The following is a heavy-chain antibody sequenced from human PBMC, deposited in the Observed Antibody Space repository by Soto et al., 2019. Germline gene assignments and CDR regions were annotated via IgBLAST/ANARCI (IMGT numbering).Heavy chain of an antibody. CDR2: IYWDDDK. D-gene: IGHD7-27*01. V-gene: IGHV2-5*02. Sequence: QITLKESGPTLVKPTQTLTLTCTFSGFSLSTTGVGVGWIRQPPGKALACLALIYWDDDKRYSPSFSNRLTITKDTSKNQVVLTMTNMHPVDTGTYFCAYRPSLDWGHFDSWGQGTLVTVSS. CDR3: AYRPSLDWGHFDS. CDR1: GFSLSTTGVG. J-gene: IGHJ4*02.